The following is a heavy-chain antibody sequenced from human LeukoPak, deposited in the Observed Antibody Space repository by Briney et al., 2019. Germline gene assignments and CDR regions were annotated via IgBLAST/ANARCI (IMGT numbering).Heavy chain of an antibody. D-gene: IGHD6-13*01. J-gene: IGHJ4*02. CDR2: IYYSGST. CDR3: ARHGSSWYYFDY. Sequence: SETLSLTCTVSGGSISSSSYYWGWIRQPPGKGLEWIGSIYYSGSTYYNPSLKSRVTISVDTSKNQFSLKLSSVTAADTAVYYCARHGSSWYYFDYWGQGTLVTVSS. V-gene: IGHV4-39*01. CDR1: GGSISSSSYY.